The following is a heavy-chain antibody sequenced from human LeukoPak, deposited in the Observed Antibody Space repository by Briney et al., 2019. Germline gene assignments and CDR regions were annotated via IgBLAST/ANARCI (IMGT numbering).Heavy chain of an antibody. CDR2: IYPGDSDT. Sequence: GESLKISCKGSGYSFTSYWIGWVRQLPGKGLEWMGIIYPGDSDTKYSPSFQGQVTISADTSITTAYLQWSSLKASDTAMYYCARCQKGGWFDPWGQGTLVTVSS. V-gene: IGHV5-51*01. CDR3: ARCQKGGWFDP. D-gene: IGHD3-16*01. J-gene: IGHJ5*02. CDR1: GYSFTSYW.